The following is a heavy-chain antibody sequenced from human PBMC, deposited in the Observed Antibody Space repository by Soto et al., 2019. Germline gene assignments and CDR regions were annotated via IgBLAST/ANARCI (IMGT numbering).Heavy chain of an antibody. CDR3: AFGEEPRDYYYGMDV. V-gene: IGHV3-48*01. CDR2: ISSSSSTI. Sequence: EVQLVESGGGLVQRGGSLSLSCAASGLTFSSYSMNWVRQAPGKGLEWVSYISSSSSTIYYADSVKGRFTISRDNPKTSLYPQMNSLRAEETAVYYCAFGEEPRDYYYGMDVWGQGTTVTVSS. D-gene: IGHD3-10*01. CDR1: GLTFSSYS. J-gene: IGHJ6*02.